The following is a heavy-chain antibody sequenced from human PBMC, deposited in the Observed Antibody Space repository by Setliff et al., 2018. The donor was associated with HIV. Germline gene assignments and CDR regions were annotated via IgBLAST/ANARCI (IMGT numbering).Heavy chain of an antibody. CDR1: GFTVSRFY. J-gene: IGHJ6*02. V-gene: IGHV3-23*01. D-gene: IGHD3-10*01. CDR2: ISGSGGSI. CDR3: AKGYYGSGTFRYYYYYGMDV. Sequence: GGSLRLSCAASGFTVSRFYMSWVRQAPGKGLEWVSAISGSGGSIYYADSVKGRFTISRDNSKNTLYLQMNSLRAEDTAVYYCAKGYYGSGTFRYYYYYGMDVWGQGTTVTVSS.